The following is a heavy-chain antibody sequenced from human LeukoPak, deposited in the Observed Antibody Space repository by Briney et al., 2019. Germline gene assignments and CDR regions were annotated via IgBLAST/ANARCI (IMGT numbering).Heavy chain of an antibody. CDR3: AKDRSGLESSYYYYGMDV. CDR1: GFTFSTYT. J-gene: IGHJ6*02. V-gene: IGHV3-30-3*01. D-gene: IGHD1-1*01. CDR2: ISNDGHFK. Sequence: GRSLRLSCAASGFTFSTYTIHWVRQAPGKGLEWVAVISNDGHFKYYADSVKGRFTISRDNSKSTLFLQMNSLTIEDTAVYYCAKDRSGLESSYYYYGMDVWGQGTTVTVSS.